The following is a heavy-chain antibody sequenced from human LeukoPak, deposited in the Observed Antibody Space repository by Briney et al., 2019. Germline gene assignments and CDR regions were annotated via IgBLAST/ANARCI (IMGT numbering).Heavy chain of an antibody. J-gene: IGHJ4*02. CDR2: IQYDGSKK. V-gene: IGHV3-33*05. CDR3: ARDPATVTSYFDY. CDR1: GFRRYG. D-gene: IGHD4-17*01. Sequence: GMSLRLSCAMSGFRRYGMHWVRQGPGKGPEWVAAIQYDGSKKYYADPVKGRFIIFRDDSKNTVDLQMNSLRADDTAVYYCARDPATVTSYFDYWGQGNLVTVSS.